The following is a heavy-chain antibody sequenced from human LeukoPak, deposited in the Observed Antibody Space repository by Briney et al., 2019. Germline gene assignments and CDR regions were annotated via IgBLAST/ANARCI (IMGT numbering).Heavy chain of an antibody. CDR2: IRYDGSNE. D-gene: IGHD6-13*01. CDR3: AKRGEGVSNRWYMNNWFDP. J-gene: IGHJ5*02. V-gene: IGHV3-30*02. CDR1: GFTFSSYA. Sequence: GGSLRLSCAASGFTFSSYAMNWVRQAPGKGLDWVAFIRYDGSNEYYADSVKGRFTISRDNSKYTLYLQMNSLRAEDTAVYYCAKRGEGVSNRWYMNNWFDPWGQGTRVTVSS.